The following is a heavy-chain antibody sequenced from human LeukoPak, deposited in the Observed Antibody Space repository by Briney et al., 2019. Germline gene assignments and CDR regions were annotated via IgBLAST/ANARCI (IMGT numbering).Heavy chain of an antibody. J-gene: IGHJ4*02. CDR3: VRRQYSYGYFDY. CDR1: GFTFSRNS. D-gene: IGHD5-18*01. Sequence: GSLRLSCAASGFTFSRNSMSWVRQPPGKGLEWIGSIYYSWTTYYNPSLKSRVTISVDTSKNQFSLKLSSVTAADTAVFYCVRRQYSYGYFDYWGQGTLVTVSS. V-gene: IGHV4-39*01. CDR2: IYYSWTT.